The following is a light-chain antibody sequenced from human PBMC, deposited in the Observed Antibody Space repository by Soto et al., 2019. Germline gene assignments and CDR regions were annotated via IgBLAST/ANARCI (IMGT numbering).Light chain of an antibody. V-gene: IGLV2-8*01. J-gene: IGLJ1*01. CDR3: SSYAGSNNQV. Sequence: QSALTQPPSASGSPGQSVTISCTGTSSDVGGYNYVSWYQQHPGRAPKLMIYEVSKRPSGVPDRFSGSKSGNTASLTVSWLQTEDEADYYCSSYAGSNNQVFGTGTKVTVL. CDR1: SSDVGGYNY. CDR2: EVS.